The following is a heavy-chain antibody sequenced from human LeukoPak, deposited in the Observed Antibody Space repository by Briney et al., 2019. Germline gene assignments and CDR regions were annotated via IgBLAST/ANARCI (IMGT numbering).Heavy chain of an antibody. J-gene: IGHJ4*02. V-gene: IGHV4-39*01. CDR2: IYYSGST. CDR1: GDSISSGRNY. CDR3: AARITIFGYGH. D-gene: IGHD3-3*01. Sequence: SETLSLTCTVSGDSISSGRNYWAWIRQPPGKGLEWIASIYYSGSTSYNPSLSSRVSISVDTSKNQVSLKLNSVTAADTAVYYCAARITIFGYGHWGQGTLVTVTS.